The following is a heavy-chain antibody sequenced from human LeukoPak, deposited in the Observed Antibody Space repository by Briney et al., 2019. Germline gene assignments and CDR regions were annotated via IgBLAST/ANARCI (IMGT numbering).Heavy chain of an antibody. J-gene: IGHJ5*02. Sequence: GASLRLSCAASGFTFSSYAMSWVRQAPGKWLEWVSAISGSGGSTYYADSVKGRFTISRDNSKNTLYLQMNSLRAEDTAVYYCAKDGRIAVAAHNWFDPWGQGTLVTVSS. D-gene: IGHD6-19*01. V-gene: IGHV3-23*01. CDR3: AKDGRIAVAAHNWFDP. CDR2: ISGSGGST. CDR1: GFTFSSYA.